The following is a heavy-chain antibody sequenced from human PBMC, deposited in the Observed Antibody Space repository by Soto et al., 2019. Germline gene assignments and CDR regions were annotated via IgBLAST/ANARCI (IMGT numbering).Heavy chain of an antibody. CDR1: GYTFTSYG. CDR3: ARKEVGATLKDFDY. J-gene: IGHJ4*02. V-gene: IGHV1-18*01. CDR2: ISAYDGNT. Sequence: QVQLVQSGAEVKKPGASVKVSCKASGYTFTSYGVTWVRQAPGQGLEWMGWISAYDGNTNYAQKVQDRVTMTTDTFTSTAYMELKSLRSDDTAVYYCARKEVGATLKDFDYWGQGTLVTVSS. D-gene: IGHD1-26*01.